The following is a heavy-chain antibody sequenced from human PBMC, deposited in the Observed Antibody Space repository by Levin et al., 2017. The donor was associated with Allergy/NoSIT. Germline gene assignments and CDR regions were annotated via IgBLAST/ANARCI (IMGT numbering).Heavy chain of an antibody. CDR2: INPKSGGT. D-gene: IGHD3-22*01. V-gene: IGHV1-2*02. CDR3: ARDYYDSSSYDNYFDY. J-gene: IGHJ4*02. CDR1: GYSFTGYY. Sequence: ASVKVSCKASGYSFTGYYMHWVRQAPGQGLEWMGWINPKSGGTNYAQKLQGRVTMTRDTSISTVYMELSRLRSDDTAAYYCARDYYDSSSYDNYFDYWGQGTLVTVSS.